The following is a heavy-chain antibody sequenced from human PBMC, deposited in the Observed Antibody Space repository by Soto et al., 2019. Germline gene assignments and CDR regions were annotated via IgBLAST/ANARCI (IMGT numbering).Heavy chain of an antibody. CDR3: AKGGVEYYDFWSGYYVTLDY. J-gene: IGHJ4*02. V-gene: IGHV3-30*02. Sequence: PGGSLRLSCAASGFTFSSYGMHWVRQAPGKGLEWVAVIWYDGSNKYYADSVKGRFTISRDNSKNTLYLQMNSLRAEDTAVYYCAKGGVEYYDFWSGYYVTLDYWGQGTLVTVSS. CDR1: GFTFSSYG. CDR2: IWYDGSNK. D-gene: IGHD3-3*01.